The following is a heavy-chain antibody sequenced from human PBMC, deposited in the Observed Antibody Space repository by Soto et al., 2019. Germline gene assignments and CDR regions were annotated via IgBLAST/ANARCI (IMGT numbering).Heavy chain of an antibody. D-gene: IGHD4-17*01. J-gene: IGHJ6*02. V-gene: IGHV4-31*03. Sequence: QVQLQESGPGLVKPSQTLSLTCTVSGGSISSGGYYWSWIRQHPGKGLEWIGYIYYSGSTYYNPSLESRVTISVDTSKNQFSLKLSSVTAADTAVYYCARSYGDYYYYGMDVWGQGTTVTVSS. CDR3: ARSYGDYYYYGMDV. CDR1: GGSISSGGYY. CDR2: IYYSGST.